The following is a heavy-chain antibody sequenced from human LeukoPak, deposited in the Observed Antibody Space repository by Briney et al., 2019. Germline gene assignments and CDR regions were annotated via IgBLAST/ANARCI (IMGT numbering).Heavy chain of an antibody. J-gene: IGHJ5*02. V-gene: IGHV4-61*02. CDR1: GGSISSSSYY. CDR2: IYTSGST. D-gene: IGHD3-22*01. CDR3: ARGYYDSSGYYAPLSWFDP. Sequence: PSETLSPTCTVSGGSISSSSYYWSWIRQPAGKGLEWIGRIYTSGSTNYNPSLKSRVTMSVDTSKNQFSLKLSSVTAADTAVYYCARGYYDSSGYYAPLSWFDPWGQGTLVTVSS.